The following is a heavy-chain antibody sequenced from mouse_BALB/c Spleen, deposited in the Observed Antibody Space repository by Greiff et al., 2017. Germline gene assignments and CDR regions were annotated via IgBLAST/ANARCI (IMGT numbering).Heavy chain of an antibody. J-gene: IGHJ4*01. CDR3: SLYDYYAMDY. CDR1: GFNIKDTY. D-gene: IGHD1-3*01. Sequence: EVQLQQSGAELVKPGASVKLSCTASGFNIKDTYMHWVKQRPEQGLEWIGRIDPANGNTKYDPKFQGKATITADTSSNTAYLQLSILTSEDTAVYYCSLYDYYAMDYWGQGTSVTVSS. CDR2: IDPANGNT. V-gene: IGHV14-3*02.